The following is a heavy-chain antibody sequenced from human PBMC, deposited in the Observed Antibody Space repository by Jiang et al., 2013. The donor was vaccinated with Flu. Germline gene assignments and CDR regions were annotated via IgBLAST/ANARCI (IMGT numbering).Heavy chain of an antibody. J-gene: IGHJ3*02. Sequence: YADSVKGRFTISRDNSKNTLYLQMNSLRAEDTAVYYCAKDRSDAFDIWGQGTMVTVSS. CDR3: AKDRSDAFDI. V-gene: IGHV3-30*02.